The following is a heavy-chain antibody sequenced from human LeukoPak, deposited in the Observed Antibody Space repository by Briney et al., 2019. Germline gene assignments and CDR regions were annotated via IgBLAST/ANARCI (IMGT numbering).Heavy chain of an antibody. D-gene: IGHD3-9*01. CDR1: GFSFSSYW. V-gene: IGHV3-7*01. CDR3: ARDGNDILTGYYLGFDY. J-gene: IGHJ4*02. Sequence: PGGSLRLSCEGSGFSFSSYWMTWVRQLPGKGPEWVANIRQDESERYFADSVKGRFTISRDNAKNSLYLQMNSLRAEDTAVYYCARDGNDILTGYYLGFDYWGQGTLVTVSS. CDR2: IRQDESER.